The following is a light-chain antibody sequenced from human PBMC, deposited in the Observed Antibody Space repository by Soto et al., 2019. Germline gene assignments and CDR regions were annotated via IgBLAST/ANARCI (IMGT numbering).Light chain of an antibody. CDR1: QSVSSSY. CDR2: GAS. Sequence: EIVLTQSPGTLSLSPGERATLSCRASQSVSSSYLAWYQQKPGQAPRLLIYGASSRATGIPDRFSGSGSGTDFTLTISRLEPEDFAVYYCQQYGSPWTFSQGTKVDIK. J-gene: IGKJ1*01. V-gene: IGKV3-20*01. CDR3: QQYGSPWT.